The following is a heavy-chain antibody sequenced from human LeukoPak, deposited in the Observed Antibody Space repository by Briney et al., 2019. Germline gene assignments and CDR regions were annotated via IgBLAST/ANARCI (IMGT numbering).Heavy chain of an antibody. J-gene: IGHJ6*03. Sequence: SETLSLTCTVSGYSISSGYYWGWIRQPPGKGLEWIGSIYHSGSTYYNPSLKSRVTISVDTSKNQFSLKLCSVTAADTAVYYCASNLRGYYYYMDVWGKGTTVTVSS. CDR3: ASNLRGYYYYMDV. CDR1: GYSISSGYY. V-gene: IGHV4-38-2*02. CDR2: IYHSGST.